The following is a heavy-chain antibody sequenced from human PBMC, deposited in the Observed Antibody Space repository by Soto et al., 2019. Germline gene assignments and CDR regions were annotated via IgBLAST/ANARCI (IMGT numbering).Heavy chain of an antibody. D-gene: IGHD3-3*01. CDR3: AKATTIFRVVIPADH. CDR2: ISGSGGST. J-gene: IGHJ4*02. Sequence: EVQLLESGGGLVQPGGSLRLSCAASGFTFSSYAMSWVRQAPGKGLEWVSTISGSGGSTYYADSVKGRFTISRDNSKNTLYLQMNSLRAEDTAVYYCAKATTIFRVVIPADHRGQGTLVTVPS. V-gene: IGHV3-23*01. CDR1: GFTFSSYA.